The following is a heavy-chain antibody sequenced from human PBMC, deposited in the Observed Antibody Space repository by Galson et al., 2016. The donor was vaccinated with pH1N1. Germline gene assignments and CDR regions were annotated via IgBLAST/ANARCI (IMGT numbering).Heavy chain of an antibody. CDR2: IYPGDSDT. J-gene: IGHJ4*02. CDR3: ARLPYCDTTSCPFDY. D-gene: IGHD2-2*01. V-gene: IGHV5-51*03. CDR1: GYSFTSYW. Sequence: QSGAEVKKPGESLRISCQGSGYSFTSYWIAWVRQMPGKGLEWMGIIYPGDSDTRYSPSFQGQVTISADKSISTAYLQWSSLRASDTAMHYCARLPYCDTTSCPFDYWGQGTLVTVSS.